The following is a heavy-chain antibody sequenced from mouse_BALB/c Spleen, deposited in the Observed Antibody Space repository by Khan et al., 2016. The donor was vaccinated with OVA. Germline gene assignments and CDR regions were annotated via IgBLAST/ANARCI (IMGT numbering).Heavy chain of an antibody. CDR1: GYSITSDYA. CDR2: ISYSGTT. V-gene: IGHV3-2*02. CDR3: ARSRGYDYDAWFAY. D-gene: IGHD2-4*01. Sequence: EVQLQESGPGLVKPSQSLSLTCTVTGYSITSDYAWNWIRQFPGNKLEWMGYISYSGTTTYNPSLKSRISITLDTSKNQFFLQLNSVTTEDTATYYCARSRGYDYDAWFAYWGQGTLVTVSA. J-gene: IGHJ3*01.